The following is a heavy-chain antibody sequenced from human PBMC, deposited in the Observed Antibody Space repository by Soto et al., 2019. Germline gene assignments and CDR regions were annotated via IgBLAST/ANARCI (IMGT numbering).Heavy chain of an antibody. D-gene: IGHD2-15*01. V-gene: IGHV1-69*02. Sequence: QVQLVQSGAEVKKPGSSVKVSCKASGGTFSSYTISWVRQAPGQGLEWMGRIIPILGIANYAQRFQGRVTITADKYTNTAYMELSSLRSEDTAVYYCASLLGYCSGGSCGDAFDIWGQGTMVTVSS. CDR1: GGTFSSYT. CDR2: IIPILGIA. CDR3: ASLLGYCSGGSCGDAFDI. J-gene: IGHJ3*02.